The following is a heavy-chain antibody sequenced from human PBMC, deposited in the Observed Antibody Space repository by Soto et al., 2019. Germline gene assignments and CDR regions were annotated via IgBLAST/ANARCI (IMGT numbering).Heavy chain of an antibody. V-gene: IGHV3-74*03. Sequence: GGSLRLSCTASGFTFSTYWMNWVRQAPGKGLDWVSLINPDGSTTTYAESVKGRFAIFRDNAKNTVYLQMTSLRVEDTAVYYCARDLRGSPDYWGQGTLVTVSS. CDR1: GFTFSTYW. J-gene: IGHJ4*02. CDR2: INPDGSTT. D-gene: IGHD1-26*01. CDR3: ARDLRGSPDY.